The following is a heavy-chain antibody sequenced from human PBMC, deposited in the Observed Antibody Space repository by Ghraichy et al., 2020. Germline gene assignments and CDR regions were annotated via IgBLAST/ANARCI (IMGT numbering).Heavy chain of an antibody. D-gene: IGHD2-15*01. J-gene: IGHJ4*02. Sequence: SETLSLTCTVSGASISSYFWGWIRQPPGKRLEWIGYIHTSGTTYYNPSLKSRVTMSLDTSNDLLSLQLSSVIAADTAVYYCARLGLAQYADYWGQGTLVTVSS. CDR2: IHTSGTT. V-gene: IGHV4-4*08. CDR3: ARLGLAQYADY. CDR1: GASISSYF.